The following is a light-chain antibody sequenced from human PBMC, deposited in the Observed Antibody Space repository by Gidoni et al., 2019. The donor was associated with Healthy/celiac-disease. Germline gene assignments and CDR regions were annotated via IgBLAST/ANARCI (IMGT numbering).Light chain of an antibody. CDR3: SSYTSSSTLL. J-gene: IGLJ2*01. CDR1: SSDVGGYNY. Sequence: QSALTQPASVSGSPGQSITISCTGTSSDVGGYNYVSWYQQHPGKAPNLMIYEVSNRPSGVSNRFSGSKSGNTASLTISGLQAEDEADYYCSSYTSSSTLLFGGGTKLTVL. V-gene: IGLV2-14*01. CDR2: EVS.